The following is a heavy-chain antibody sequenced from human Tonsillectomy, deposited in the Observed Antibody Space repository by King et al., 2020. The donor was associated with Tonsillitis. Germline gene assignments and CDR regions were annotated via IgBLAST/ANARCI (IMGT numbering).Heavy chain of an antibody. V-gene: IGHV3-48*01. D-gene: IGHD3-10*01. CDR3: ARDLPFYGSIDY. CDR2: ISSTASAI. J-gene: IGHJ4*02. Sequence: VQLVESGGGLVQSGGSLRLSCAASGFTFSTYSMNWVRQAPGKGLEWVSDISSTASAIYYADFAKGRFTISRDNAKNLLYLQMNSLRAEDTSVYYCARDLPFYGSIDYWGQGTLITVSS. CDR1: GFTFSTYS.